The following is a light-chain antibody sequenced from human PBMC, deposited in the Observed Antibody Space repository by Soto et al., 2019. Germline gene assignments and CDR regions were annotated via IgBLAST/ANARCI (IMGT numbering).Light chain of an antibody. V-gene: IGKV3-15*01. J-gene: IGKJ1*01. Sequence: EIVMTQSPATLSVSLGERATLSCTASQSVSSNLAWYQQKPGQAPRLLIYGASTRATGIPARFSGSGSGTEFTLTISSLQSEDFAVYYCQQYNNWPPWTFGQGTKVDI. CDR3: QQYNNWPPWT. CDR2: GAS. CDR1: QSVSSN.